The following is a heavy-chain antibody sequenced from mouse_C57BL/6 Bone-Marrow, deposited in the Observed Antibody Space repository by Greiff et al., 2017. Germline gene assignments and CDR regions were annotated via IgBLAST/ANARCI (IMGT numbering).Heavy chain of an antibody. Sequence: EVKLMESGGGLVKPGGSLKLSCAASGFTFSSYAMSWVRQTPEKRLEWVATISDGGSYTYYPDNVKGRFTISRENAKNTLYLQMSHLKSEDTAMYYCARNWAAWFAYWGQGTLVTVSA. J-gene: IGHJ3*01. CDR1: GFTFSSYA. V-gene: IGHV5-4*03. CDR3: ARNWAAWFAY. CDR2: ISDGGSYT. D-gene: IGHD4-1*01.